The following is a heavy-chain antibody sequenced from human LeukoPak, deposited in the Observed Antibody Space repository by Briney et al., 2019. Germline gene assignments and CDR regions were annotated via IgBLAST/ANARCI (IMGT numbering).Heavy chain of an antibody. J-gene: IGHJ4*02. D-gene: IGHD3-9*01. CDR3: AQASLRFFDWSPDS. Sequence: GGSLRLSCAASGFNVSSYAVSWVRQAPGKGPEWVSTISGSSGRPYYADSVRGRFTSSRDSSKNTLSLQMNSLRAEDTAVYYCAQASLRFFDWSPDSWGQGTLVTVSS. CDR2: ISGSSGRP. CDR1: GFNVSSYA. V-gene: IGHV3-23*01.